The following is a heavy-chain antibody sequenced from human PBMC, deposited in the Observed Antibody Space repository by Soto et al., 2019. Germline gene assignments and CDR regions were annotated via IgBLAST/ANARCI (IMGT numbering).Heavy chain of an antibody. CDR2: NYHSGTT. CDR1: GVTISTYY. CDR3: VREEHIGYGHAIDH. J-gene: IGHJ4*02. D-gene: IGHD5-12*01. Sequence: SETLSLTCAVSGVTISTYYWSWIRQPPGKGLEWIGYNYHSGTTNYNPSLKSRVTISVDTSKNQFSLRLTSVTAADTAIYYCVREEHIGYGHAIDHCGQGPLVPVSS. V-gene: IGHV4-59*01.